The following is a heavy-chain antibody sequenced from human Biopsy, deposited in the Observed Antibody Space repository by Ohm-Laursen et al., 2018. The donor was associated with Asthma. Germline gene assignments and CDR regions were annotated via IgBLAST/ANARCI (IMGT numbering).Heavy chain of an antibody. D-gene: IGHD2-2*01. Sequence: SLRLSCTASGFSFSSYGMHWVRQTPGKGLEWVAVISFDGTNKYYADSVKGRFTISRDNSKNSLYLHMNSLRAEDTAVYYCAGGGYCTSPTCPWGRYATDVWGQGTMVTVSS. J-gene: IGHJ6*02. V-gene: IGHV3-33*05. CDR1: GFSFSSYG. CDR3: AGGGYCTSPTCPWGRYATDV. CDR2: ISFDGTNK.